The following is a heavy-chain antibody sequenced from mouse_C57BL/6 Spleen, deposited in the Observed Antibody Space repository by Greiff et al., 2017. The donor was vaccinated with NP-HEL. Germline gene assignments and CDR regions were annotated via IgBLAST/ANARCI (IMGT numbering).Heavy chain of an antibody. CDR3: ARVGNWDHAMDY. CDR2: IYPGSGST. V-gene: IGHV1-55*01. Sequence: VQLQQPGAELVKPGASVKMSCKASGYTFTSYWITWVKQRPGQGLEWIGDIYPGSGSTNYNEKFKSKATLTVDTSSSTAYMQLSSLTSEDSAVYYCARVGNWDHAMDYWGQGTSVTVSS. CDR1: GYTFTSYW. D-gene: IGHD4-1*01. J-gene: IGHJ4*01.